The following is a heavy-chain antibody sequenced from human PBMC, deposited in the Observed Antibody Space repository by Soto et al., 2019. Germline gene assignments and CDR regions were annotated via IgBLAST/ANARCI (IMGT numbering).Heavy chain of an antibody. J-gene: IGHJ4*02. Sequence: QVRLVQSGAEVKKPGSSVKVSCKASGGTFSSYSISWVRQAPGQGLEWMGRIIPILGIPTYAQKFQGRVTITXXKXTSXAYMELSSLGSEDTAVYYCAREAYCGGDCYSHCDYWGQGTLVTVSS. CDR2: IIPILGIP. CDR1: GGTFSSYS. V-gene: IGHV1-69*08. D-gene: IGHD2-21*02. CDR3: AREAYCGGDCYSHCDY.